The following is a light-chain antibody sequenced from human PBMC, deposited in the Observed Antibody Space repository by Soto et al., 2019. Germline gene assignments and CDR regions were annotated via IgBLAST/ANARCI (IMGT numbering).Light chain of an antibody. CDR2: EVI. J-gene: IGLJ3*02. CDR1: NSDVNY. Sequence: QSALTQPASVSGAPGQSITISCTGTNSDVNYVSWHQQHPGKAPKLMIYEVINRSSGVSTRFSGSKSGNTASLTISGLQAEDEADYYCQSYDSSLTDSRVFGGGTKVTVL. V-gene: IGLV2-14*01. CDR3: QSYDSSLTDSRV.